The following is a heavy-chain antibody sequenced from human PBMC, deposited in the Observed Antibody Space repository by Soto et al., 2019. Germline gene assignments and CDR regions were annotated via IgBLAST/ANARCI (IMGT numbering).Heavy chain of an antibody. J-gene: IGHJ4*02. V-gene: IGHV3-30*18. Sequence: GGSLRLSCAASGFTFSSYGMHWVRQAPGKGLEWVAVISYDGSNKYYADSVKGRFTISRDNSKNTLYLQMNSLRAEDTAVYYCAKDQRYFDWLMYYLDYWGQGTLVTVSS. D-gene: IGHD3-9*01. CDR3: AKDQRYFDWLMYYLDY. CDR1: GFTFSSYG. CDR2: ISYDGSNK.